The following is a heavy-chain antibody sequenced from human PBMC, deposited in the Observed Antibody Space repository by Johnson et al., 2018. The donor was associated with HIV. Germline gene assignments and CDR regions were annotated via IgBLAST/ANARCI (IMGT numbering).Heavy chain of an antibody. CDR3: AREDTAVVIKRAFDI. V-gene: IGHV3-64*01. Sequence: VQLVESGGGLVQPGGSLRLSCAASGFTFSSYAMHWVRQAPGKGLEYVSAIRSNGGRTYYANSVKGRFTISRDNSKNTLYLQMNSLRAEDTAVYYCAREDTAVVIKRAFDIWGQGTMVTVSS. CDR1: GFTFSSYA. D-gene: IGHD5-18*01. J-gene: IGHJ3*02. CDR2: IRSNGGRT.